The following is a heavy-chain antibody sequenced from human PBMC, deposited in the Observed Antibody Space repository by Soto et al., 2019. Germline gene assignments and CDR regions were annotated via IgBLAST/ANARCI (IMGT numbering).Heavy chain of an antibody. J-gene: IGHJ6*03. D-gene: IGHD1-1*01. Sequence: EVQVMESGGGLIQPGGCLRLSCAGSGYTFSNYNMDWVRQAPGKGLEWISYISTTSRTIFYADSVKGRFTISRDNARNSLFLQMNSLRDEVTAVYYCARDGSGGYYMDVWGQGTTVIVSS. CDR1: GYTFSNYN. V-gene: IGHV3-48*02. CDR3: ARDGSGGYYMDV. CDR2: ISTTSRTI.